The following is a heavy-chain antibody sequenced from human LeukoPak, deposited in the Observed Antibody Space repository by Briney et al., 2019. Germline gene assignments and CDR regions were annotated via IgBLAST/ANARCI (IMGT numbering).Heavy chain of an antibody. Sequence: GGSLRLSCEASGFTFSSDWMHWVRQAPGKGLVWVSRINPAGGSAYYADSVKGRFSISRDNAKNTVYLQMNSLRAEDTAVYYCTRGISDNYGNLDSWGQGTLVTVSS. V-gene: IGHV3-74*01. CDR1: GFTFSSDW. J-gene: IGHJ4*02. CDR3: TRGISDNYGNLDS. D-gene: IGHD4-17*01. CDR2: INPAGGSA.